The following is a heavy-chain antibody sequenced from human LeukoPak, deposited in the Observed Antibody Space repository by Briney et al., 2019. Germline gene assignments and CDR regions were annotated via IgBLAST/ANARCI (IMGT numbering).Heavy chain of an antibody. CDR3: AGHHPRNTVDF. V-gene: IGHV4-59*08. D-gene: IGHD2/OR15-2a*01. CDR2: ISYSGST. J-gene: IGHJ4*02. CDR1: GGSISSYY. Sequence: YPSETLSLTCTVSGGSISSYYWSWIRQPPGKGLEWIGYISYSGSTNYNPSLKSRVTISLDTSKNQFSLKLSSVTAADTAVYYCAGHHPRNTVDFWGQGTLVTVSS.